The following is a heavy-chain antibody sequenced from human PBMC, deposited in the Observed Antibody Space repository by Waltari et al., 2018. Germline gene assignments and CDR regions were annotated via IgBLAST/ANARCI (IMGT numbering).Heavy chain of an antibody. D-gene: IGHD2-2*01. Sequence: QVQLQESASGLVKPSQTLTLTCTVARGSISRGRYYWRWTREPAGKGLELIGRIYTSGSTNDNPSFKRPVTLSVDTSKDQFSRKLSSVTAADTALYYCARDSHQPYYYYYMDVWGKGTTVTFSS. J-gene: IGHJ6*03. CDR1: RGSISRGRYY. CDR2: IYTSGST. CDR3: ARDSHQPYYYYYMDV. V-gene: IGHV4-61*02.